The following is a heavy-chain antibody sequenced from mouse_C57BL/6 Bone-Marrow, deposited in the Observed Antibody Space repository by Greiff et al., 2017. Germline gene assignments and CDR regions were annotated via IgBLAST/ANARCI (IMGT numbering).Heavy chain of an antibody. J-gene: IGHJ2*01. CDR3: ARHPYRGDFDY. CDR1: GFTFSSYG. CDR2: ISSGGSYT. V-gene: IGHV5-6*02. Sequence: DVMLVESGGDLVKPGGSLKLSCAASGFTFSSYGMSWVRQTPDKRLEWVATISSGGSYTYYPDSVKGRFTFSRDNASNTLFLQMSSLNSEDTAMYGCARHPYRGDFDYWGQGTTLTVSS. D-gene: IGHD2-10*01.